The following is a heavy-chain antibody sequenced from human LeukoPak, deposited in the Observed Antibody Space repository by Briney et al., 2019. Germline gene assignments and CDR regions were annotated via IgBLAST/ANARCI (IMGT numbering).Heavy chain of an antibody. CDR1: GFSFSSYW. CDR2: IKQDGSEK. J-gene: IGHJ4*02. CDR3: ARGVVPYYFDY. D-gene: IGHD2-15*01. Sequence: PGGSLRLSCVASGFSFSSYWMSWVRQAPGKGLEWVANIKQDGSEKYYVDSVKGRFTISRDNAKNSLYLQMNSLRAEDTAVYYCARGVVPYYFDYWGQGTLVTVSS. V-gene: IGHV3-7*03.